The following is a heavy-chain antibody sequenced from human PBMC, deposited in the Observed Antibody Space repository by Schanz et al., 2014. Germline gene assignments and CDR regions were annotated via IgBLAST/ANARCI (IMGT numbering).Heavy chain of an antibody. V-gene: IGHV1-18*01. CDR2: ISPYNGNT. CDR1: GYTFTSYG. D-gene: IGHD5-12*01. CDR3: ARDFSAYVGNYFDY. Sequence: QVQLVQSGAEVKKPGASVKVSCKASGYTFTSYGISWVRQAPGQGLEWMGWISPYNGNTNYAQKLQGRVTMTRDTSTSTVYMDLRSLRSDDTAVYYCARDFSAYVGNYFDYWGQGTLVTVSS. J-gene: IGHJ4*02.